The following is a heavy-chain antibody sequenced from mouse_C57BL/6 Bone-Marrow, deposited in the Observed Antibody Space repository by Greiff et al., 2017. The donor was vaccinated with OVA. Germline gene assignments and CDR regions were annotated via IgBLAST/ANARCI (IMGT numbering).Heavy chain of an antibody. D-gene: IGHD2-5*01. Sequence: QVQLQQPGAELVRPGTSVKLSCKASGYTFTSYWMHWVKQRPGQGLEWIGVIDPSDSYTNYNQKFKGKATLTVDTSSSTAYMQLSSLTSEDSAVYYCARSNYSNSSYWYFDVWGTGTTVTVSS. J-gene: IGHJ1*03. CDR1: GYTFTSYW. CDR2: IDPSDSYT. CDR3: ARSNYSNSSYWYFDV. V-gene: IGHV1-59*01.